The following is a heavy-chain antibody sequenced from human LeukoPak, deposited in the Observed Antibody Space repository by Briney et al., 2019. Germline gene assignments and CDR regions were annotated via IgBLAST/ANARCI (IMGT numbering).Heavy chain of an antibody. V-gene: IGHV4-39*07. J-gene: IGHJ6*03. CDR2: IDHSGST. D-gene: IGHD3-3*01. CDR3: ARGLYPPYDFWSGSKGNYYYMDV. Sequence: SETLSLTCTVSGGSISSSRYYWAWIRQPPGKGLECIASIDHSGSTNYNPSLKSRVTISVDTSKNQFSLKLSSVTAADTAVYYCARGLYPPYDFWSGSKGNYYYMDVWGKGTTVTVSS. CDR1: GGSISSSRYY.